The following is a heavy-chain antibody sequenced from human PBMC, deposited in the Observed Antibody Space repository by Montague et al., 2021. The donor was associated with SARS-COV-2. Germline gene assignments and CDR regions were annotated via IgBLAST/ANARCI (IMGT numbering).Heavy chain of an antibody. D-gene: IGHD4-17*01. CDR2: IYNSGTT. J-gene: IGHJ5*02. Sequence: SETLSLTCTVSGDSTSCPNCYWGWIRQAPGKGLDWIGTIYNSGTTXYNPSLKSRLTISIDTSKNQFSLKLTSVTAADTAVYYCARHRNYGVHSLDNWFYPWGQGTLVTVSS. CDR1: GDSTSCPNCY. CDR3: ARHRNYGVHSLDNWFYP. V-gene: IGHV4-39*01.